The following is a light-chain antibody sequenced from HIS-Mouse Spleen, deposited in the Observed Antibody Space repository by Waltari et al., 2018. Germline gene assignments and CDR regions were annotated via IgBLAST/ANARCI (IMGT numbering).Light chain of an antibody. CDR1: QSVSSSY. Sequence: EIVLTQSPGTLSLSPGERATLSCRASQSVSSSYLAWYQQKPGQAPRLLIYGASSRATGIPDRFSGSGSGTDFTLTISRLEPEDFAVYNCQQYGSSPPWTFGQGTKVEIK. J-gene: IGKJ1*01. CDR2: GAS. CDR3: QQYGSSPPWT. V-gene: IGKV3-20*01.